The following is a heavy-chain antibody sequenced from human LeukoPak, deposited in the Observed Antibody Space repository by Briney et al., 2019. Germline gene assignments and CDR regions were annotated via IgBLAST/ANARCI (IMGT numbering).Heavy chain of an antibody. D-gene: IGHD3-16*01. CDR1: GYSFTSHY. CDR3: ARDTSEGDYAWWFDP. V-gene: IGHV1-46*01. CDR2: INPRGAAT. J-gene: IGHJ5*02. Sequence: ASVKVSCKASGYSFTSHYMHWVRQAPGQGLEWMGLINPRGAATRYAESFQGRLTLTRDLSTSTDYMELSSLRSDDTAVYFCARDTSEGDYAWWFDPWGQGTLVTVAS.